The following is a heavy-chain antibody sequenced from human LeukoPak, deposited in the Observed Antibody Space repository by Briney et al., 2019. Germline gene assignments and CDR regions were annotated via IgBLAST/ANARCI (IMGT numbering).Heavy chain of an antibody. CDR1: GFTFSSYE. CDR2: ITSSGNTM. D-gene: IGHD4-11*01. V-gene: IGHV3-48*03. J-gene: IGHJ5*02. CDR3: ARLRSKYWFDP. Sequence: QPGGSPRLSCAASGFTFSSYEMNWVRQAPGKGLEWVSFITSSGNTMYYADSVKGRFTISRDNAKNSLYLQMNSLRADDTAVYYCARLRSKYWFDPWGQGTLVTVSS.